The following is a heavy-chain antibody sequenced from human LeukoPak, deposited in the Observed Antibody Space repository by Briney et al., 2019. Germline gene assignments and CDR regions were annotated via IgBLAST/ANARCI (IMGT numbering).Heavy chain of an antibody. CDR3: ARDKAQLFDY. J-gene: IGHJ4*02. Sequence: GGSLRLSCAASGFTFSSYAMHWVRQAPGKGLEWVAVISYDGSNKYYADSVKGRFTISRDNSKNTLYLQMNSLRAEDTAVYYCARDKAQLFDYWGQGTLATVSS. V-gene: IGHV3-30*01. D-gene: IGHD1-1*01. CDR1: GFTFSSYA. CDR2: ISYDGSNK.